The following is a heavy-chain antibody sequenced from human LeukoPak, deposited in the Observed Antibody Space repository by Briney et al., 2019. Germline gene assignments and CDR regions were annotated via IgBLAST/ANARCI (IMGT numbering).Heavy chain of an antibody. V-gene: IGHV1-46*01. CDR1: GYTFTSYY. CDR3: AREEFTIFGVVIIDRHYYGMGV. D-gene: IGHD3-3*01. J-gene: IGHJ6*02. CDR2: INPSGGST. Sequence: GASVKVSCKASGYTFTSYYMHWVRQAAGQGLEWMGIINPSGGSTSYAQKFQGRVTMTRDTSTSTVYMELSSLRSEDTAVYYCAREEFTIFGVVIIDRHYYGMGVWGQGTTVTVSS.